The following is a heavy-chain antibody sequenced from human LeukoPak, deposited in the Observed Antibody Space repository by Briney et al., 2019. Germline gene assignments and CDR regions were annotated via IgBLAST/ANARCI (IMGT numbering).Heavy chain of an antibody. J-gene: IGHJ5*02. CDR2: IKSKTDGGTT. D-gene: IGHD4-17*01. CDR1: GFTFSNAW. Sequence: PGGSLRLSCVASGFTFSNAWMNWVRQAPGKGLEWVGRIKSKTDGGTTDYAAPVKGRITISRDDSTNTLHLQMNSLKTEDTAVYYCTQILAGAVTAVYPLETWGKGTRVTVSS. V-gene: IGHV3-15*01. CDR3: TQILAGAVTAVYPLET.